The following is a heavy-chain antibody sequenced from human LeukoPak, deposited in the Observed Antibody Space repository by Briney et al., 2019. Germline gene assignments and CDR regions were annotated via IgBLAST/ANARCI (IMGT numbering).Heavy chain of an antibody. CDR1: GFTFSNYE. CDR2: ISSSSSYI. D-gene: IGHD2-2*01. CDR3: ARDLREVGDIVVVPAALPVYYYYMDV. J-gene: IGHJ6*03. Sequence: PGGSLRLSCATSGFTFSNYEMNWVRQAPGKGLEWVSSISSSSSYIYYADSVKGRFTISRDNAKNSLYLQMNSLRAEDTAVYYCARDLREVGDIVVVPAALPVYYYYMDVWGKGTTVTVSS. V-gene: IGHV3-21*01.